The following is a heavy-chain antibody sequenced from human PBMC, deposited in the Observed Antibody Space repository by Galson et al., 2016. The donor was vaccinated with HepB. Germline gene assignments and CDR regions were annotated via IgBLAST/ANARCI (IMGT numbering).Heavy chain of an antibody. Sequence: SVKVSCKASGYTFTSYGISWVRQAPGQGLEWMGWISPYNGNTNYAQKVQGRVTVTTDTSTNTAYMELRSLRSDDTAVYYCARDLFFDLVTGYYDYWGQGTLVTVSS. CDR2: ISPYNGNT. V-gene: IGHV1-18*01. D-gene: IGHD3-9*01. CDR3: ARDLFFDLVTGYYDY. CDR1: GYTFTSYG. J-gene: IGHJ4*02.